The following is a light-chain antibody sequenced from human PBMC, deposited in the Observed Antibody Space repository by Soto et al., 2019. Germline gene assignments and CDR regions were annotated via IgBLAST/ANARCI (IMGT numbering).Light chain of an antibody. Sequence: EIVLTQSPGTLSLSLGERATLSCRASQSVSSNYLAWYQQKPGQAPRLLIYGASTRATGIPDRFSGGGSGTDFTLTISRLEPEDFAVYYCHQYGSSPQTFRQGTKVDI. J-gene: IGKJ1*01. CDR2: GAS. CDR3: HQYGSSPQT. V-gene: IGKV3-20*01. CDR1: QSVSSNY.